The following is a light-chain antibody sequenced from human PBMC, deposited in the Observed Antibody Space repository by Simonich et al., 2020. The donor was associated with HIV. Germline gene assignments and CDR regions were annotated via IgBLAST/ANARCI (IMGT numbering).Light chain of an antibody. CDR1: SSDVGSYNL. V-gene: IGLV2-23*03. Sequence: QSALTQPASVSGSPGQSLTISCTETSSDVGSYNLVSWYQTHPGKAPKHMLYEGSKRPSGVSNRFSGSKSGNTASLTISGLQAEDEADYYCCSYAGSRIFVFGTGTKVTVL. J-gene: IGLJ1*01. CDR2: EGS. CDR3: CSYAGSRIFV.